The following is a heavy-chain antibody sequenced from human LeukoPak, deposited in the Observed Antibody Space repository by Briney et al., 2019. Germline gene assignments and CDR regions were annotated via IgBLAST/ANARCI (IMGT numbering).Heavy chain of an antibody. J-gene: IGHJ4*02. CDR1: GGSISSGGYY. D-gene: IGHD6-6*01. V-gene: IGHV4-61*02. Sequence: SQTLSLTCTVSGGSISSGGYYWSWIRQPAGKGLEWIGRIYTSGSTNYNPSLKSRVTMSVDTSKNQFSLKLSSVTAADTAVYYCASSSAKYSFDYWGQGTLVTVSS. CDR2: IYTSGST. CDR3: ASSSAKYSFDY.